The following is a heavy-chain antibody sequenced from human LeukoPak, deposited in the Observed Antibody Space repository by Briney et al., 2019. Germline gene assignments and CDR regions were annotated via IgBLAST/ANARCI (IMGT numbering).Heavy chain of an antibody. J-gene: IGHJ4*02. CDR3: AKDSVGVAGPDY. CDR2: ISGSGGST. V-gene: IGHV3-23*01. CDR1: GFTFSSYA. D-gene: IGHD6-19*01. Sequence: QPGGSLRLSCAASGFTFSSYAMTWVRQAPGKGLEWVSAISGSGGSTYYADSVKGRFTISRDNSRNTLYLQLNSLRAEDTAVYYCAKDSVGVAGPDYWGQGSLVTVSS.